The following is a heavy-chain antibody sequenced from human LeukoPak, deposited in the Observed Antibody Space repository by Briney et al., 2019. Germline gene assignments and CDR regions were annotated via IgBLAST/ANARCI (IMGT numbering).Heavy chain of an antibody. CDR1: GYTFTCYY. J-gene: IGHJ4*02. CDR3: ARTLIAAAAIDY. Sequence: AXVKVSCKASGYTFTCYYMHWVRQAPGQGLEWMGWINPNSGGTNYAQKFQGRVTMTRDTSISTAYMELSRLRSDDTAVYYCARTLIAAAAIDYWGQGTLVTVSS. CDR2: INPNSGGT. V-gene: IGHV1-2*02. D-gene: IGHD6-13*01.